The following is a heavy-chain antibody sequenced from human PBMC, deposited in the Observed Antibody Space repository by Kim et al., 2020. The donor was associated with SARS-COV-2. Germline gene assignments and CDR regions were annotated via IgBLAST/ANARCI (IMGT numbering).Heavy chain of an antibody. V-gene: IGHV3-48*03. J-gene: IGHJ4*02. D-gene: IGHD5-18*01. CDR3: ARSRRGFTFGKADY. Sequence: YADSVKRRFTISRDNPGSSLSLQMNSLRAEDTAVYYCARSRRGFTFGKADYWGQGTLVTVSS.